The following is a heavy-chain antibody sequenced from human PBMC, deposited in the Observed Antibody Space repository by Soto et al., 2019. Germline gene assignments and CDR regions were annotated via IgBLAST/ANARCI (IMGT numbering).Heavy chain of an antibody. CDR3: ARGGDIVVVPAAMRGSHWFDP. Sequence: QVQLVQSGAEVKKPGASVKVSCKASGYTFTSYGISWVRQAPGQGLEWMGWISAYNGNTNYAQKLQGRVTMTTDTSTSTAYMELGSLRSDDTAVYYCARGGDIVVVPAAMRGSHWFDPWGQGTLVTVSS. CDR2: ISAYNGNT. D-gene: IGHD2-2*01. V-gene: IGHV1-18*01. CDR1: GYTFTSYG. J-gene: IGHJ5*02.